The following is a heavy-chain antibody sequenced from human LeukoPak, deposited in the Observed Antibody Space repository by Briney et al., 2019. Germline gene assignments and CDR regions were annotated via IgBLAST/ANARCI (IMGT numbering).Heavy chain of an antibody. J-gene: IGHJ6*03. CDR3: GRVYCSTTSCYDYYDYYMDV. CDR2: TNWDGAST. Sequence: RTGGSLRLSCAASGFRFDDYGMSWVRHVPGKGLEWVSGTNWDGASTGYADSVKGRFTISIDNVKNFLYLQMNSLRVEDTALYFCGRVYCSTTSCYDYYDYYMDVWGKGTTVTVSS. D-gene: IGHD2-2*01. V-gene: IGHV3-20*04. CDR1: GFRFDDYG.